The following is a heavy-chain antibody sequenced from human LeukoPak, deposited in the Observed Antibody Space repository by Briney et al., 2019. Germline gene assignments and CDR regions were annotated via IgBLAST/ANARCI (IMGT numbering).Heavy chain of an antibody. CDR1: GGTFSSYA. CDR2: IIPIFGTA. V-gene: IGHV1-69*13. J-gene: IGHJ6*02. CDR3: ARDGCSSTSCYRDYYYGMDV. Sequence: ASVKVSCTASGGTFSSYAISWVRQAPGQGLEWMGGIIPIFGTANYAQKFQGRVTITADESTSTAYMELSSLRSEDTAVYCCARDGCSSTSCYRDYYYGMDVWGQGTTVTVSS. D-gene: IGHD2-2*01.